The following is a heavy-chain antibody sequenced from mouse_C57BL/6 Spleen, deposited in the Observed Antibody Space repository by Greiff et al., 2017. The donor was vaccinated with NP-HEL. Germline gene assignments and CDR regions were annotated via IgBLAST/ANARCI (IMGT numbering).Heavy chain of an antibody. CDR2: ISSGGDYI. Sequence: EVKLQESGEGLVKPGGSLKLSCAASGFTFSSYAMSWVRQTPEKRLEWVAYISSGGDYIYYADTVKGRFTISRDNARNTLYLQMSSLKSEDTAMYYCTRADYYGSSLYWYFDVWGTGTTVTVSS. J-gene: IGHJ1*03. CDR3: TRADYYGSSLYWYFDV. V-gene: IGHV5-9-1*02. CDR1: GFTFSSYA. D-gene: IGHD1-1*01.